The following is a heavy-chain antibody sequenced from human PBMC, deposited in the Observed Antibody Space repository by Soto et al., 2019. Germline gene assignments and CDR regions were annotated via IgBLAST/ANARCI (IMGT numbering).Heavy chain of an antibody. Sequence: QVHLVQSGAEVKRPGASVKVSCRASGYVFYTYGITWLRQAPGQAPEWMGWISGYNGDTNLAPEFQGRVSMTIDVLTSTTSMELRSLRSDDTAVYYWGRGPTLPYIVGATTFDLWGQGTPVTVSS. CDR3: GRGPTLPYIVGATTFDL. J-gene: IGHJ4*02. D-gene: IGHD1-26*01. V-gene: IGHV1-18*01. CDR2: ISGYNGDT. CDR1: GYVFYTYG.